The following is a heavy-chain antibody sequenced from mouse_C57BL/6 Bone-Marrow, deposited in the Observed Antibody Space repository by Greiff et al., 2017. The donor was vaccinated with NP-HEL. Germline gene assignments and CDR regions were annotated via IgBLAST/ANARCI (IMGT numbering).Heavy chain of an antibody. CDR2: FYPRSGNT. CDR3: AKWGYHDAMDY. J-gene: IGHJ4*01. D-gene: IGHD2-14*01. Sequence: QVQLQQSGAELARPGASVKLSCKASGYTFTSSGISWVKQRTGRGLEWIGVFYPRSGNTYYNEKFKGKAQLTAAKSSSTANMELRELTSEDSAVYFCAKWGYHDAMDYWGQGTSVTVSS. CDR1: GYTFTSSG. V-gene: IGHV1-81*01.